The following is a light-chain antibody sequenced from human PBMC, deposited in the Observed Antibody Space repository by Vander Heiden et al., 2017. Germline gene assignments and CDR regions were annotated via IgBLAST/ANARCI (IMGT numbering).Light chain of an antibody. CDR1: SSDVGGYNY. J-gene: IGLJ1*01. V-gene: IGLV2-8*01. Sequence: QSALTQPPSASGSPGLSVTLSCPGPSSDVGGYNYVSWYQQHPGKDPKVVIYEVRQRPSGVPDRCSGSKSANTASLTVSGLQAEDEADYYCSSFAGFNNYVFGTGTKVTVL. CDR2: EVR. CDR3: SSFAGFNNYV.